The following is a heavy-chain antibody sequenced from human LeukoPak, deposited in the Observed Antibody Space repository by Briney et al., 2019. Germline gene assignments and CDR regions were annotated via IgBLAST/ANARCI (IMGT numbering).Heavy chain of an antibody. CDR1: GGSISSYY. Sequence: SETLSLTCTVSGGSISSYYWSWLRQPAGKGLEWIGRIYTSGSTNYNPSLKSRVTISVDTSKNQFSLKLSSVTAADTAVYYCASGVVVPAAFMNVWGKGTTVTVSS. CDR2: IYTSGST. CDR3: ASGVVVPAAFMNV. J-gene: IGHJ6*03. D-gene: IGHD2-2*01. V-gene: IGHV4-4*07.